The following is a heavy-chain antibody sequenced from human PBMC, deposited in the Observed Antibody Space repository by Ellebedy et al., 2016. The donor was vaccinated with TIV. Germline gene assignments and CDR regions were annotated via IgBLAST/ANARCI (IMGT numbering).Heavy chain of an antibody. J-gene: IGHJ5*02. CDR3: ARGSASPRFDP. V-gene: IGHV4-34*01. Sequence: MPSETLSLTCAVYGGSFNTYYWNWIRQPPGKGLQWIGDVYQSGSTSYTPSLKSRVSISMDTSKNQHSQRLTAVTAADTAVYYCARGSASPRFDPWGQGTLVTVSS. CDR2: VYQSGST. CDR1: GGSFNTYY.